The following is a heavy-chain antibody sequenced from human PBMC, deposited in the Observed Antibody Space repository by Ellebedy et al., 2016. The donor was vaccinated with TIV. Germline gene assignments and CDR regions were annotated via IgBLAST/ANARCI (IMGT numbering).Heavy chain of an antibody. CDR3: ARDHSIAVDY. Sequence: GESLKISXAASGFTFSSYWMSWVRQAPGKGLEWVANIKQDGSEKYYVDSVKGRFTISRDNAKNSLYLQMNSLRAEDTAVYYCARDHSIAVDYWGQGTLVTVSS. CDR1: GFTFSSYW. CDR2: IKQDGSEK. D-gene: IGHD2-15*01. V-gene: IGHV3-7*03. J-gene: IGHJ4*02.